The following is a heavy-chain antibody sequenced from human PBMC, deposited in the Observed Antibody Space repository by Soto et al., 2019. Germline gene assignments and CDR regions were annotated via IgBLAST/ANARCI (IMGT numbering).Heavy chain of an antibody. Sequence: SETLSLTCTVSGGSISSEGYYWSWFRQLPGKGLEWIGDIYYSGSTYYNPSLKSRLTISGDASKNQFSLKLSSVTAADTALYYCARGRGYSYGPYYFDFWGQGXLVTVSS. CDR2: IYYSGST. J-gene: IGHJ4*02. D-gene: IGHD5-18*01. CDR1: GGSISSEGYY. V-gene: IGHV4-31*03. CDR3: ARGRGYSYGPYYFDF.